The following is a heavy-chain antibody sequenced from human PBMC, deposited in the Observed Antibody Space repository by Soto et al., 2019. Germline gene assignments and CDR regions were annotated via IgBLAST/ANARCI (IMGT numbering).Heavy chain of an antibody. CDR1: GFTFSNAW. V-gene: IGHV3-15*07. Sequence: GGSLRLSCAASGFTFSNAWMNWVRQAPGKGLEWVGRIKSKTDGGTTDYAAPVKGRFTISRDDSKNTLYLQMNSLKTEDTAVYYCTLTYYDFWSGYLIDYWGQGTLVTVSS. J-gene: IGHJ4*02. D-gene: IGHD3-3*01. CDR3: TLTYYDFWSGYLIDY. CDR2: IKSKTDGGTT.